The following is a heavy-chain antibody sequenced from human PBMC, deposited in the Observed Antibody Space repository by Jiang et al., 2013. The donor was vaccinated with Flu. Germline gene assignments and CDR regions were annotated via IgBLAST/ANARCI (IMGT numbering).Heavy chain of an antibody. D-gene: IGHD3-22*01. V-gene: IGHV1-46*01. J-gene: IGHJ4*02. CDR3: ARTSGYYDGSDY. CDR1: GYTFAEYF. CDR2: INPNGGIP. Sequence: ASVKVSCKASGYTFAEYFLNWVRQAPGQGLEWMGIINPNGGIPTYAQKFQGRVTMTRDTSTTTVYMELSSLTSDDTAVYYCARTSGYYDGSDYWGQGTLVTVSS.